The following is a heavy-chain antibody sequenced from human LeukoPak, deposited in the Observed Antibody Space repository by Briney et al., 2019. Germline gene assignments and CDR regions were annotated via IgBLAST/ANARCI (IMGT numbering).Heavy chain of an antibody. CDR2: INHSGST. CDR3: ARGLGSGWSY. V-gene: IGHV4-34*01. J-gene: IGHJ4*02. CDR1: GGSFSGYY. Sequence: PSETLSLTCAVYGGSFSGYYWSWIRQPPGKGLEWIGEINHSGSTNYNSSLKSRVTISVDASKNQFSLKLSSVTAADTAVYYCARGLGSGWSYWGQGTLVTVSS. D-gene: IGHD6-19*01.